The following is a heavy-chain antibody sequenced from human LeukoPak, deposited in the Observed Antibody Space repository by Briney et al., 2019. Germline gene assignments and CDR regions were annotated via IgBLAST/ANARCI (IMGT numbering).Heavy chain of an antibody. CDR1: GGSISSYY. CDR3: ARGGSNWNPLDY. J-gene: IGHJ4*02. Sequence: PSETLSLTCTVSGGSISSYYWSWIRQPPGKGLEWIGYIYYSGSTNYNPSLKSRVTISVDTSKNQFSLKLSSVTAADTAVYYRARGGSNWNPLDYWGQGTLVTVSS. D-gene: IGHD1-20*01. V-gene: IGHV4-59*08. CDR2: IYYSGST.